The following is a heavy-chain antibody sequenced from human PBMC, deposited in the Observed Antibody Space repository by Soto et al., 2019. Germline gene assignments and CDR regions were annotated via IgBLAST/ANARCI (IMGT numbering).Heavy chain of an antibody. J-gene: IGHJ6*02. V-gene: IGHV1-69*06. Sequence: QVQLVQSGAEVKKPGSSVKVSCKASGGTFSSYAISWVRQAPGQGLEWMGGIIPIFGTANYAQKFQGRVTITADKSSSTGYMELSSLRSEDTAVYYCARESGGSGSYYNYYYYGMDVWGQGTTVTVSS. D-gene: IGHD3-10*01. CDR1: GGTFSSYA. CDR2: IIPIFGTA. CDR3: ARESGGSGSYYNYYYYGMDV.